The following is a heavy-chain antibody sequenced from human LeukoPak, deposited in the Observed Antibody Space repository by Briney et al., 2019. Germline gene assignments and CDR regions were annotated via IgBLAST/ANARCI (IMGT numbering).Heavy chain of an antibody. D-gene: IGHD6-13*01. CDR2: IYHSGST. CDR3: VRGPPRAAAGTKENFDY. V-gene: IGHV4-38-2*01. CDR1: GYSISSGYY. Sequence: SETLSLTCAVSGYSISSGYYWGWIRQPPGKGLEWIGSIYHSGSTYYNPSLKSRVTISVDTSKNQFSLKLSSVTAADTAVYYCVRGPPRAAAGTKENFDYWGQGTLVTVSS. J-gene: IGHJ4*02.